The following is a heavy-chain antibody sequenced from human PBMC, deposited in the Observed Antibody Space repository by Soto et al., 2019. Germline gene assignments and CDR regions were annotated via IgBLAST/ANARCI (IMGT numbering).Heavy chain of an antibody. J-gene: IGHJ4*02. CDR1: GGTFSSYT. CDR3: AREEYCSGAGAFFDY. V-gene: IGHV1-69*08. CDR2: IIPILGIA. D-gene: IGHD3-10*01. Sequence: QVQLVQSGAEVKKPGSSVKVSCKASGGTFSSYTISWVRQAPGQGLEWMGRIIPILGIANYAQKFQGRVTITADKSTSTAYMELSSLRSEDTAVYYCAREEYCSGAGAFFDYWGQGTLVTVSS.